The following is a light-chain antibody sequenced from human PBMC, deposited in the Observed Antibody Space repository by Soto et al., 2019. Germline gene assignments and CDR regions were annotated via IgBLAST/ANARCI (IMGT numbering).Light chain of an antibody. CDR3: CSHAGTYIYV. Sequence: QLVLTQPRSVSGSPGQSVTISCTGTSSDVGGYNYVSWYQQHPGKAPKLMIYDVSKRPSGVPDRFSGFKSGNTASLIISGLQAEDEADYSCCSHAGTYIYVFGTGTKLTVL. J-gene: IGLJ1*01. CDR2: DVS. CDR1: SSDVGGYNY. V-gene: IGLV2-11*01.